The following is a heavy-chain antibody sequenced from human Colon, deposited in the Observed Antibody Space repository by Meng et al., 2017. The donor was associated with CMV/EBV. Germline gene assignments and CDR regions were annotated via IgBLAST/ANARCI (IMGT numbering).Heavy chain of an antibody. CDR3: VRGGTAMVAHFDY. J-gene: IGHJ4*02. CDR2: VYYTEGT. V-gene: IGHV4-39*07. Sequence: LQLQEPGPGLVKASETLSLTCTVSGDSINSNTYNWGWIRQPPGKGLEWIGNVYYTEGTYYNPSLKSRVTISIDTSMNQFSLKLSSVTAADTAIYYCVRGGTAMVAHFDYWGQGALVTVSS. CDR1: GDSINSNTYN. D-gene: IGHD5-18*01.